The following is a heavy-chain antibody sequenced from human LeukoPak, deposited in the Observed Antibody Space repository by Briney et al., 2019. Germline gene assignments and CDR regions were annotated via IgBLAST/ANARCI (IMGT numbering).Heavy chain of an antibody. Sequence: SQTLSLTCTVSGGSISSGGYYWSWIRQHPGKGLEWIGYIYYSGSTNYNPSLKSRVTISVDTSKNQFSLKLSSVTAADTAVYYCARDRYCSSTSCYVAFDIWGQGTMVTVSS. CDR2: IYYSGST. D-gene: IGHD2-2*01. CDR1: GGSISSGGYY. J-gene: IGHJ3*02. CDR3: ARDRYCSSTSCYVAFDI. V-gene: IGHV4-61*08.